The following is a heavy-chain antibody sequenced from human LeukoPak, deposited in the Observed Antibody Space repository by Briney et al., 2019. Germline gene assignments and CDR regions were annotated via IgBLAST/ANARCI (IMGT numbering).Heavy chain of an antibody. D-gene: IGHD5-18*01. V-gene: IGHV1-2*02. CDR3: ARADEDTAMDPFDY. Sequence: ASVKVSCKASGYTFTGYYMHWVRQAPGQGLEWMGWINPNSGGTNYTQKFQGRVTMTRDTSISTAYMELSRLRSDDTAVYYCARADEDTAMDPFDYWGQGTLVTVSS. CDR1: GYTFTGYY. CDR2: INPNSGGT. J-gene: IGHJ4*02.